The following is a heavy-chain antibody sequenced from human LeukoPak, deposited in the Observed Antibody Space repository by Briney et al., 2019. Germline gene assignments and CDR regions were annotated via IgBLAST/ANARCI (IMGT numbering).Heavy chain of an antibody. V-gene: IGHV1-2*02. J-gene: IGHJ4*02. CDR3: ARGRSITMGFKDFEY. CDR1: GYTFTGNY. Sequence: ASVKVSCKTSGYTFTGNYMHWMRQAPGQGLEWMGWINPNTGGTTYGQQFQGRVTMTRDTSISTAYMELSRLIFDDTAVYYCARGRSITMGFKDFEYWGQGTLVTVSS. D-gene: IGHD1-14*01. CDR2: INPNTGGT.